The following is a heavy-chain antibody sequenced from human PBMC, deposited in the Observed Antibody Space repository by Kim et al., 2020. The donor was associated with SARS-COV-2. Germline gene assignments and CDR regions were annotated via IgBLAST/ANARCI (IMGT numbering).Heavy chain of an antibody. V-gene: IGHV3-33*01. Sequence: GASLRLSCAASGFTFSSYGMHWVRQAPGKGLEWVAVIWYDGSNKYYADSVKGRFTISRDNSKNTLYLQMNSLRAEDTAVYYCARDSRREVVRPDNVDYWGQGTLVTVSS. CDR2: IWYDGSNK. CDR3: ARDSRREVVRPDNVDY. D-gene: IGHD3-22*01. J-gene: IGHJ4*02. CDR1: GFTFSSYG.